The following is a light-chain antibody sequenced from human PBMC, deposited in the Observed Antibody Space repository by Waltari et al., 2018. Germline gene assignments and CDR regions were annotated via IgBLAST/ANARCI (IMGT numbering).Light chain of an antibody. CDR2: LGS. CDR1: QSLLDTNGDNY. J-gene: IGKJ3*01. CDR3: MQTLQTPRA. V-gene: IGKV2-28*01. Sequence: DDVMTQSPLYLPVTPGEPASISCRSSQSLLDTNGDNYLDWYLQKPGQSPQLLIYLGSNRASGVPDRFSGSGSGTDFTLKVSRVEAEDVGIYYCMQTLQTPRAFGPGTKVDIK.